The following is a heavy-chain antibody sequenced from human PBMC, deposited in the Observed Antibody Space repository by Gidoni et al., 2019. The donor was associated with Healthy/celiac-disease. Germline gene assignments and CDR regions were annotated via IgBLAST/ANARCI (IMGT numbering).Heavy chain of an antibody. D-gene: IGHD1-7*01. CDR1: GGTFTTYA. V-gene: IGHV1-69*06. J-gene: IGHJ4*02. CDR3: ASWPEGPGRYNWNYANY. Sequence: QVQLVQSGAEVKKPGSSVTVSCKASGGTFTTYAISWVRQAPGQGLEWMGGIIPIFGTANYAQKFQGRVTITADKSTSTAYMELSSLRSEDTAVYYCASWPEGPGRYNWNYANYWGQGTLVTVSS. CDR2: IIPIFGTA.